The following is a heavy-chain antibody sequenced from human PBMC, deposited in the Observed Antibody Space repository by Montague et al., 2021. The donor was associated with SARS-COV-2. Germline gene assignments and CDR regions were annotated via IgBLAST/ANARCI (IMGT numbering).Heavy chain of an antibody. J-gene: IGHJ6*02. CDR2: INSDGSST. Sequence: SLRLSCAASGFTFSSYWTHWVRQAPGKGLVWVSRINSDGSSTSYADSVKGRFTISRDNAKNTLYLQMNSLRAEDTAVYYCAVDDILTGYYNEYGMDVWGQGTTVTVSS. CDR1: GFTFSSYW. CDR3: AVDDILTGYYNEYGMDV. D-gene: IGHD3-9*01. V-gene: IGHV3-74*01.